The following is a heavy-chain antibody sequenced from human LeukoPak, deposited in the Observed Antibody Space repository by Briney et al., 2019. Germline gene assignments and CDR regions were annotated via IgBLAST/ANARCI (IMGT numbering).Heavy chain of an antibody. V-gene: IGHV4-34*01. CDR1: GGSFSGYY. D-gene: IGHD2-2*01. CDR3: TRQNDVGCSSASCYGHGAFDI. J-gene: IGHJ3*02. CDR2: IDHNGGT. Sequence: TSETLSLTCAVYGGSFSGYYWSWLRQPPEQGLEWIGEIDHNGGTSYSPSLRSRVIISLDPSMNQFSLKLNSVTAADTAVYYCTRQNDVGCSSASCYGHGAFDIWGPGTVVTVSS.